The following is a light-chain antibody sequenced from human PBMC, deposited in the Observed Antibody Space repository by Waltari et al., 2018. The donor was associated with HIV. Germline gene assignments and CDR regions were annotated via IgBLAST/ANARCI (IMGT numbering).Light chain of an antibody. CDR1: QSISNW. J-gene: IGKJ1*01. V-gene: IGKV1-5*03. CDR2: RAS. Sequence: DIPMTQSLSTLSASMGDRVSITCRASQSISNWLAWYQQKPGQAPKLLIYRASTLESGVPSRFSGSGSGTEFTHTINNLQPDDFATYYCQQYSAFPWTFGQGAKVEIK. CDR3: QQYSAFPWT.